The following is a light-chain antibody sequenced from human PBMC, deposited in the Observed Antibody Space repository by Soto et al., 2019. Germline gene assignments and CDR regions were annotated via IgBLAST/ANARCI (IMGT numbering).Light chain of an antibody. CDR3: QQSYTTPPT. V-gene: IGKV1-39*01. J-gene: IGKJ3*01. Sequence: DIQMSQSPSSLAASVGGRVTSTGQASQDINNYLNWYQQQPGNAPHLLMYAASSLQSGVPSRFSGSGSGTDFTLTITSLQPEDFATYYCQQSYTTPPTFGRGTKVDIK. CDR1: QDINNY. CDR2: AAS.